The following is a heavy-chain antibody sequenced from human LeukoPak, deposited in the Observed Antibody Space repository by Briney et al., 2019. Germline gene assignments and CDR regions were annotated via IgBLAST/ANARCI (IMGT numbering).Heavy chain of an antibody. Sequence: SVRVSCKASRGTFGRDAISWVRQAPGKGLEWIGGRIPIFGEPKYAQNFQGRVTISADTSTNTAYLDLSRLRFDDTAVYYCARGPWKASYDGTDYFLQYFDKWGQGTLVTVSS. CDR2: RIPIFGEP. CDR3: ARGPWKASYDGTDYFLQYFDK. D-gene: IGHD3/OR15-3a*01. V-gene: IGHV1-69*06. J-gene: IGHJ4*02. CDR1: RGTFGRDA.